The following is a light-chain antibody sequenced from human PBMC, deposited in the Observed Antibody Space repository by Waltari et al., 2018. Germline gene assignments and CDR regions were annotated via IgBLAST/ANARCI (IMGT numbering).Light chain of an antibody. Sequence: QSALTQPRSVSGSPGQSVTISCTGTSSDVGGYKLVSWYQQHPGKAPKLIFYDVTERPSGVPDRFSGSKSGNTASLTISGLQPEDEADYYCAAWDDSLNGHWVFGGGTKVTVL. CDR2: DVT. V-gene: IGLV2-11*01. J-gene: IGLJ3*02. CDR1: SSDVGGYKL. CDR3: AAWDDSLNGHWV.